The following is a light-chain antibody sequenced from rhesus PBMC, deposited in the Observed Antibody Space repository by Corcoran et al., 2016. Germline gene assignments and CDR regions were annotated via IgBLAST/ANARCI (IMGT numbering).Light chain of an antibody. V-gene: IGLV2S9*01. CDR3: RSYKTGSTFV. Sequence: QSALTQPPSLSKSLGQSVTISCTGTSNDIGGYNDVSWYRPYPDTAPTPLIYDVTQRPPGVSDRFSAAKSGNTAPLTISGLQAEDGADYYCRSYKTGSTFVFGSGTKLTVL. CDR1: SNDIGGYND. CDR2: DVT. J-gene: IGLJ6*01.